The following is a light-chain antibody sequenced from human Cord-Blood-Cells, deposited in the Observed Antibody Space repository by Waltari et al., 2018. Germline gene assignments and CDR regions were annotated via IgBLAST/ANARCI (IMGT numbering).Light chain of an antibody. CDR3: AAWDDSLNGHVV. J-gene: IGLJ2*01. V-gene: IGLV1-44*01. Sequence: QSVLTQPPSASGTPGQRVTISCSGSRSNIGSNTVNWYQQLPGTAPKLLIYSNNTPPSGVPDRFSGSKSGTSASLAISGLQSEDEADYYCAAWDDSLNGHVVFGGGTKLTVL. CDR1: RSNIGSNT. CDR2: SNN.